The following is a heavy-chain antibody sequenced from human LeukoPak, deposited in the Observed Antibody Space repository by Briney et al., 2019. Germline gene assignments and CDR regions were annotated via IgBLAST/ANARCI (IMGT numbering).Heavy chain of an antibody. CDR3: ARQTGSYDAMDV. V-gene: IGHV5-10-1*01. CDR2: IEPSDSYT. CDR1: GYSFTSYW. Sequence: TLGESLKISCKGSGYSFTSYWIGWVRQMPGKGLEWMGRIEPSDSYTNYSPSFQGHVTISADKSISTAYLQWSSLKASDTAIYYCARQTGSYDAMDVWGQGTTVTVSS. J-gene: IGHJ6*02.